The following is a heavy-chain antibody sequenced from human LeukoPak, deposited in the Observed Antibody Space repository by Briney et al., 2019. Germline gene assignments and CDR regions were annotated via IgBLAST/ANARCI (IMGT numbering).Heavy chain of an antibody. D-gene: IGHD1-1*01. CDR3: ARVRSSNNWEAWFVP. CDR1: GYTFTSYY. J-gene: IGHJ5*02. Sequence: GASVKVSCKASGYTFTSYYMHWVRQAPGQGLEWMGIINPSGGSTSYAQKFQGRVTMTRDTSTSTVYMELSSLRSEDTAVYYCARVRSSNNWEAWFVPWGQGTLVTVSS. V-gene: IGHV1-46*01. CDR2: INPSGGST.